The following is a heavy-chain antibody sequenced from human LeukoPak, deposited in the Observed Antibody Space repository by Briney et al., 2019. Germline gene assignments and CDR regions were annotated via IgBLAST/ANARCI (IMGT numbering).Heavy chain of an antibody. CDR2: IYTSGST. V-gene: IGHV4-4*07. CDR3: ARENAGQQLLVLVSTDFWFDP. CDR1: GGSISSYY. J-gene: IGHJ5*02. D-gene: IGHD6-13*01. Sequence: SETLSLTCSVSGGSISSYYWIWIRQPAGKGLEWIGRIYTSGSTNYNPSLKSRVTMSVDTSKNQFSLKLSSVTAADTAVYYCARENAGQQLLVLVSTDFWFDPWGQGTLVTVSS.